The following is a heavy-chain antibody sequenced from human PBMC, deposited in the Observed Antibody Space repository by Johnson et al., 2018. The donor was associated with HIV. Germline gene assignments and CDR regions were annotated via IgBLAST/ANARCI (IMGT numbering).Heavy chain of an antibody. J-gene: IGHJ3*02. CDR1: GFIVSSNC. CDR3: ARVGYHDAFDI. V-gene: IGHV3-53*01. Sequence: VQLVESGGGLMQPGGSLRLSCAASGFIVSSNCMTWVRQAPGKGLEWVSVIYSGGSTYYVDSVKGRFTISRENAKNSLYLQMNSLKAGDTAVYYCARVGYHDAFDIWGQGTMVTVSS. D-gene: IGHD3-16*02. CDR2: IYSGGST.